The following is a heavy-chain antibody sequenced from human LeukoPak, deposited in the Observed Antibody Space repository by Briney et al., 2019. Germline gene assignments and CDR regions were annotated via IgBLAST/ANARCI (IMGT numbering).Heavy chain of an antibody. J-gene: IGHJ4*02. CDR1: GFSFSNSA. CDR3: TRDLGTSPS. D-gene: IGHD3/OR15-3a*01. Sequence: GGSLRLSCAASGFSFSNSAMHWVRQAPGKGLEWVALTSYDGRNYFYADSVKGRFTISRDNSKNTLYLQMNSLRAEDTAVYYCTRDLGTSPSWGQGTLVTVSS. V-gene: IGHV3-30*04. CDR2: TSYDGRNY.